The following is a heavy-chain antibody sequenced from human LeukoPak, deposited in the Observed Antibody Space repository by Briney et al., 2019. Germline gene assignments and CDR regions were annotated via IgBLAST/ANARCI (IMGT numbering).Heavy chain of an antibody. Sequence: GGSLRLSCAASGFTFSSYAMSWVRQALGKGLEWVSAISGSGGSTYYADSVKGRFTISRDNSKNTLYLQMNSLRAEDTAVYYCAKSDCSSTSCYDAFDIWGQGTMVTVSS. V-gene: IGHV3-23*01. CDR2: ISGSGGST. CDR3: AKSDCSSTSCYDAFDI. D-gene: IGHD2-2*01. CDR1: GFTFSSYA. J-gene: IGHJ3*02.